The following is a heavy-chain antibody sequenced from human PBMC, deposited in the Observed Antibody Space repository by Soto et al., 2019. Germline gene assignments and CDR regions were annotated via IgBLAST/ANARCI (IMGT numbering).Heavy chain of an antibody. CDR1: GFTFSDYA. CDR2: ISGSGGYT. V-gene: IGHV3-23*01. Sequence: GGSLRLSCAASGFTFSDYAMSWVRQDPGKGLDWVSTISGSGGYTYYADSVKGRFTISRDNSKNTLSLQMNSLRAEDTAVYYCAKTCGSGGGKIDYWGQGTLVTVSS. CDR3: AKTCGSGGGKIDY. J-gene: IGHJ4*02. D-gene: IGHD3-10*01.